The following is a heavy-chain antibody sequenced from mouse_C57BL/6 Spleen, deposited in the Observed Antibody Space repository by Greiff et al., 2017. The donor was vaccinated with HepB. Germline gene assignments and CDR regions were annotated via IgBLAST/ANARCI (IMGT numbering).Heavy chain of an antibody. J-gene: IGHJ4*01. Sequence: EVHLVESGGGLVKPGGSLKLSCAASGFTFSDYGMHWVRQAPEKGLEWVAYISSGSSTIYYAATVKGRFPISRDNAKNTLFLQMTSLRSEDTAMYYCAKTTVVALDYWGQGTSVTVSS. CDR3: AKTTVVALDY. V-gene: IGHV5-17*01. D-gene: IGHD1-1*01. CDR1: GFTFSDYG. CDR2: ISSGSSTI.